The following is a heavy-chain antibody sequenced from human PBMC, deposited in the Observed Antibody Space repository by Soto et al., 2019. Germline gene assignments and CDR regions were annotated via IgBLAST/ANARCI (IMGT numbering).Heavy chain of an antibody. Sequence: PGESLKISCKGSGYSFTSYWIGWVRQMPGKGLEWMGIIYPGDSDTRYSPSFQGQVTISADKSISTAYLQWSSLKASDTAMYYCARGAVAGTLYNWLDPWGQGTLVTVSS. CDR1: GYSFTSYW. CDR2: IYPGDSDT. J-gene: IGHJ5*02. V-gene: IGHV5-51*01. CDR3: ARGAVAGTLYNWLDP. D-gene: IGHD6-19*01.